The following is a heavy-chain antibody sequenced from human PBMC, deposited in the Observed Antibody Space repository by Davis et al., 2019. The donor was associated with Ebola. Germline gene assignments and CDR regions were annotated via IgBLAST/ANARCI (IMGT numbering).Heavy chain of an antibody. CDR2: IYHSGTA. Sequence: MPSETLSLTCTVSAGSISSYSWSWIRQPPGKGLEFIGYIYHSGTAYYNPSLKSRVTISVDTSKNQFSLKLSSVTAADTAVYYCARDYYDSNGYLYYFDSWGQGTLVTVSS. CDR3: ARDYYDSNGYLYYFDS. CDR1: AGSISSYS. J-gene: IGHJ4*02. V-gene: IGHV4-4*08. D-gene: IGHD3-22*01.